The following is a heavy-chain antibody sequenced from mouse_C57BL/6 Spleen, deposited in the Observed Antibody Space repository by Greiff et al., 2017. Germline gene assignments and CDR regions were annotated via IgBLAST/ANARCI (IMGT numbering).Heavy chain of an antibody. D-gene: IGHD2-4*01. J-gene: IGHJ3*01. CDR3: AREPYYDYDGFAY. Sequence: QVQLKESGPELVKPGASVKISCKASGYAFSSSWMNWVKQRPGKGLEWIGRIYPGDGDTNYNGKFKGKATLTADKSSSTDYMQRSSLTSEDAAVYFCAREPYYDYDGFAYWGQGTLVTVSA. V-gene: IGHV1-82*01. CDR1: GYAFSSSW. CDR2: IYPGDGDT.